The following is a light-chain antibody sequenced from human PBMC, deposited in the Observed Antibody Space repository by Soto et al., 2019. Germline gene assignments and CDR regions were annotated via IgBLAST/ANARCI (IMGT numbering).Light chain of an antibody. CDR1: QSVSSNS. Sequence: EIVLTQSPVTLSLSPGERATLSCRASQSVSSNSLAWYQQRPGQAPRLLIFGASSRATGIPDRFSGSGSGTDFTLTISRLEPEDFAVYHCQQYGGSPWTFGQGTKV. V-gene: IGKV3-20*01. J-gene: IGKJ1*01. CDR2: GAS. CDR3: QQYGGSPWT.